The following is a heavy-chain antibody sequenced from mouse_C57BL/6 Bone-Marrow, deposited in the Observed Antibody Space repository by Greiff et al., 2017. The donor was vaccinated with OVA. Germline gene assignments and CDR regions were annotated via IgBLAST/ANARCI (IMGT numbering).Heavy chain of an antibody. CDR3: AAYYGSSYWYFDV. D-gene: IGHD1-1*01. CDR2: IYPGSGST. CDR1: GYTFTSYW. Sequence: QVQLQQPGAELVKPGASVKMSCKASGYTFTSYWLTWVKQRPGQGLEWIGDIYPGSGSTNYNEKFKRKATLTVDTSSSTAYMQLSSLTSEDSAVYYCAAYYGSSYWYFDVWGTGTTVTVSS. J-gene: IGHJ1*03. V-gene: IGHV1-55*01.